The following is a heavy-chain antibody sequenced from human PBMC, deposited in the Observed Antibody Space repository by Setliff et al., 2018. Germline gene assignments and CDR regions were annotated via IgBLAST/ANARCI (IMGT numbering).Heavy chain of an antibody. CDR3: ARFFRPTALNFDAFDI. CDR1: GDSISSTYH. Sequence: SETLSLTCNVSGDSISSTYHWGWIRQSPGKGLERIGTIYYSGSTYYNPSLKSRVTISVDTSKNQFSLKLSSVTAADTAVYYCARFFRPTALNFDAFDIWGQGTMVTVSS. D-gene: IGHD5-18*01. CDR2: IYYSGST. V-gene: IGHV4-38-2*02. J-gene: IGHJ3*02.